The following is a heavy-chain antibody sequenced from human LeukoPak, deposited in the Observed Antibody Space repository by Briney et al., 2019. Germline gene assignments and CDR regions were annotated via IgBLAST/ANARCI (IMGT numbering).Heavy chain of an antibody. CDR1: GFTFSGYW. V-gene: IGHV3-21*01. D-gene: IGHD6-6*01. Sequence: PGGSLTLSCSASGFTFSGYWMTWVRQSPGKGLEWVSSISSSSSYIYYADSVKGRFTISRDNAKNSLYLQMNSLRAEDTAVYYCKLHHDAFDIWGQGTMVTVSS. CDR2: ISSSSSYI. J-gene: IGHJ3*02. CDR3: KLHHDAFDI.